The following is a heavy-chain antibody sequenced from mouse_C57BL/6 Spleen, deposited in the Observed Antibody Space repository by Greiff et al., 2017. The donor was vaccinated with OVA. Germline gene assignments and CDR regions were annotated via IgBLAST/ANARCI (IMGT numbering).Heavy chain of an antibody. J-gene: IGHJ2*01. Sequence: VQLQQSGPELVKPGASVKISCKASGYAFSSSWMNWVKQRPGKGLEWIGRIYPGDGDTNYNGKFKGKATLTADKSSSTAYMQLSSLTSEDSAVYFCARRGKLGDRFDYWGQGTTLTVSS. D-gene: IGHD3-3*01. CDR1: GYAFSSSW. CDR3: ARRGKLGDRFDY. CDR2: IYPGDGDT. V-gene: IGHV1-82*01.